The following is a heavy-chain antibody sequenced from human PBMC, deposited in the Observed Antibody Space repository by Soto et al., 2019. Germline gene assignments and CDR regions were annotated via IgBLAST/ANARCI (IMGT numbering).Heavy chain of an antibody. CDR3: ASPGQPYGMDV. CDR1: GFTFSKYW. V-gene: IGHV3-7*03. Sequence: GGSLRLSCAASGFTFSKYWMNWVRQAPGKGLEWVANINQDGSEKYHVVSVKGRLTISRDNAKNSMYLQMNSLRAADPAVYYCASPGQPYGMDVWGQGTTVTVSS. CDR2: INQDGSEK. J-gene: IGHJ6*02.